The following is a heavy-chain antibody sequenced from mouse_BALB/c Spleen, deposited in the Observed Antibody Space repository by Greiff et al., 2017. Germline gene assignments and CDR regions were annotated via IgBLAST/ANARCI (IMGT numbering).Heavy chain of an antibody. Sequence: QVQLQQPGAELVKPGASVKLSCKASGYTFTSYWMHWVKQRPGQGLEWIGEIDPSDSYTNYNQKFKGKATLTVDKSSNTAYMQLSSLTSEDSAVYFCARWTTVEGFDVWGAGTSVTVSS. CDR2: IDPSDSYT. D-gene: IGHD1-1*01. CDR3: ARWTTVEGFDV. J-gene: IGHJ1*01. V-gene: IGHV1-69*02. CDR1: GYTFTSYW.